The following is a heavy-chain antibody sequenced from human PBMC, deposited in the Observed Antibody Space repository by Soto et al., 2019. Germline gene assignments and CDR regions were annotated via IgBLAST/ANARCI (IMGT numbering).Heavy chain of an antibody. CDR2: IVTSSAYT. CDR1: GFTFSDYY. V-gene: IGHV3-11*06. J-gene: IGHJ4*02. CDR3: ARLRASSWYMGGYLDY. Sequence: QVQLVESGGGLVKPGGSLRLSCVASGFTFSDYYMGWVRQAPGKGLEYISYIVTSSAYTNYADSVKDRFSISRDNAKNSLHLVMNSMRAEDSGVYYCARLRASSWYMGGYLDYWGLGTQVTVSS. D-gene: IGHD6-13*01.